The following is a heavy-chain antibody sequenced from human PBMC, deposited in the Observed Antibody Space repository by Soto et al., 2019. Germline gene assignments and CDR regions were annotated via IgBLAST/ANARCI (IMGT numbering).Heavy chain of an antibody. CDR1: GFTFSSYT. D-gene: IGHD3-9*01. J-gene: IGHJ2*01. CDR2: ITHSSSAI. V-gene: IGHV3-48*01. Sequence: EVQLVESGGGLVQPGGSLRLSCAASGFTFSSYTMNWVRQAPGKGLEWISHITHSSSAIYYADSVRGRFIVSRDNAKNSLYLQLNSLRAEDTAVYYCAASILVSRQYFDLWGRGTLVTVSS. CDR3: AASILVSRQYFDL.